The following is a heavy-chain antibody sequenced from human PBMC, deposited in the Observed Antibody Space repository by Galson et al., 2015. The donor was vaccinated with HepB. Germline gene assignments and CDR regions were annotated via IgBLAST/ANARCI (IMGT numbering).Heavy chain of an antibody. J-gene: IGHJ6*02. D-gene: IGHD2-8*01. Sequence: SLRLSCAASGFTFSSYWMSWVRQAPGKGLEWVANIKQDGSEKYYVDSVKGRFTISRDNAKNSLYLQMNSLRAEDTAVYYCARDLIFSGVDQYYYYGMDVWGQGTTVTVSS. CDR1: GFTFSSYW. V-gene: IGHV3-7*01. CDR3: ARDLIFSGVDQYYYYGMDV. CDR2: IKQDGSEK.